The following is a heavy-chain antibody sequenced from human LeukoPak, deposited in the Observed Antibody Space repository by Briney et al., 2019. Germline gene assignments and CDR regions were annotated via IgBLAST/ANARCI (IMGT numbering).Heavy chain of an antibody. D-gene: IGHD6-6*01. CDR2: IYNVGDST. Sequence: GGSLRLSCVASGFTFSNYAMSWVRQAPGKGLEWVSAIYNVGDSTYYADSVKGRFTISRDNSKNTLYLQMNSLRAEDTAVYYCAKPRYSSSSNFDYWGQGTLVTVSS. J-gene: IGHJ4*02. CDR1: GFTFSNYA. V-gene: IGHV3-23*01. CDR3: AKPRYSSSSNFDY.